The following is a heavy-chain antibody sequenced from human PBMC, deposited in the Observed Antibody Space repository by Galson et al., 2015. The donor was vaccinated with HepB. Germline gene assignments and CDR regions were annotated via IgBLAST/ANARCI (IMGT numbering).Heavy chain of an antibody. CDR1: GDSLYSYY. CDR3: ARGAGWYGY. V-gene: IGHV4-59*01. Sequence: ETLSLTCTVSGDSLYSYYWSWLRQPPGKGLEWIGYIYYSGNTNYNPSLKSRVTISVDTSKNQFSLKLNSATAADTAVYYCARGAGWYGYWGQGILVTVSS. CDR2: IYYSGNT. J-gene: IGHJ4*02. D-gene: IGHD6-19*01.